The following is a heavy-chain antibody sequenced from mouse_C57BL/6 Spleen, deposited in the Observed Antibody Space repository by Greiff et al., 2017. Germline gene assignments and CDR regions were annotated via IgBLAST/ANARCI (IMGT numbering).Heavy chain of an antibody. J-gene: IGHJ2*01. V-gene: IGHV1-66*01. CDR1: GYSFTSYY. D-gene: IGHD4-1*02. Sequence: QVQLQQSGPELVKPGASVKISCTASGYSFTSYYIHWVKQRPGQGLEWIGWIYPGSGNAKYNEKFKGKATLTADTSSSTSYLQLSSLTSEDSAVYYCASSTGAYFDYWGQGTTLTVSS. CDR3: ASSTGAYFDY. CDR2: IYPGSGNA.